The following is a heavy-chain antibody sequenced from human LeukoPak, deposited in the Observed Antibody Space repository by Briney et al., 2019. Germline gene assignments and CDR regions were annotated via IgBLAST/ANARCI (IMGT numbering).Heavy chain of an antibody. J-gene: IGHJ5*02. V-gene: IGHV3-7*01. CDR1: GFTFSSRW. CDR3: ARAAGKENGYDFWFEH. Sequence: GGSLRLSCAASGFTFSSRWMAWVRQAPGKGPEWVANIKRDGTDKYYLDSVKGRFTISRDNAKNSLYLQMNNLRAEDTAVYYCARAAGKENGYDFWFEHWGQGTLVTVSS. D-gene: IGHD3-3*01. CDR2: IKRDGTDK.